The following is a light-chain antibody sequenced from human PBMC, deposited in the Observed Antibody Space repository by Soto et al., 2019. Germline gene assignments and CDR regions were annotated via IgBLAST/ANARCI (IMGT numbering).Light chain of an antibody. Sequence: QSALTQPASVSGSPGQSITISCTGTSSDVGGYILVSWYQQHPGKAPRLMIYEVNKRPSGVPDRFSGSKSGYTASLTVSGLQTEDEAFYYCSSSAGIYHYLVFGGGTKLTVL. CDR3: SSSAGIYHYLV. V-gene: IGLV2-8*01. CDR2: EVN. J-gene: IGLJ3*02. CDR1: SSDVGGYIL.